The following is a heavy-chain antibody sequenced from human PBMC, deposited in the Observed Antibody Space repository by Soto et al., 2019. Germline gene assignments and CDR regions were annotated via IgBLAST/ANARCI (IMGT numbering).Heavy chain of an antibody. CDR3: ARDWGGGYSYGYFDY. CDR2: ISAYNGNT. V-gene: IGHV1-18*01. CDR1: GYTFTNYG. D-gene: IGHD5-18*01. Sequence: ASVKVSCKASGYTFTNYGISWVRQAPGQGLEWMGWISAYNGNTNYAQKLQGRVTMTTDTSTSTAYMELRSLRSDDTAVYYCARDWGGGYSYGYFDYWGQGTLVTVSS. J-gene: IGHJ4*02.